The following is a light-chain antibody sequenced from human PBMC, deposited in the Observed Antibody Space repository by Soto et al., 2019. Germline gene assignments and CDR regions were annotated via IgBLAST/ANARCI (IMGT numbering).Light chain of an antibody. CDR3: QQCATSPRT. Sequence: EIVLTQSPGTLSLSPGDRATLSCRASQTVEKNYLAWYQKKLGQAPRLLVDDASRRAAGIPDRFSGSGSGTDFTLTSNRLEPEDFAVYYCQQCATSPRTFGQGTKVEVK. V-gene: IGKV3-20*01. J-gene: IGKJ1*01. CDR1: QTVEKNY. CDR2: DAS.